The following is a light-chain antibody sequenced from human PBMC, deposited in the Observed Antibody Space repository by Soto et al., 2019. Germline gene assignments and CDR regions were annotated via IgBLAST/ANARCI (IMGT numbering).Light chain of an antibody. V-gene: IGKV1-5*01. J-gene: IGKJ1*01. CDR1: QSISSW. Sequence: DIQMTQSPSALSAYVGDRATNTCRASQSISSWLAWYQQKPGKAPKLLIYDASTLQSGVPSRYSGSGSGTEFTLTISSLLPDDFATYYCQQYSSYPWTFGQGTKVDIK. CDR2: DAS. CDR3: QQYSSYPWT.